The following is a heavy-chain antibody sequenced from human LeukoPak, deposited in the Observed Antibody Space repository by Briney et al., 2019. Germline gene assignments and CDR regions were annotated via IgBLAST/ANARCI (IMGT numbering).Heavy chain of an antibody. CDR2: ISGSGSST. Sequence: GGSLRLSCAASGFTFRSSAMSWVRQAPGKGLEWVSTISGSGSSTYYADSVTGRFTISRDNSKNTLYLQMNGLRVEDTALYYCAKQEVVATLFDYWGQGTLVTVSS. CDR3: AKQEVVATLFDY. CDR1: GFTFRSSA. J-gene: IGHJ4*02. D-gene: IGHD5-12*01. V-gene: IGHV3-23*01.